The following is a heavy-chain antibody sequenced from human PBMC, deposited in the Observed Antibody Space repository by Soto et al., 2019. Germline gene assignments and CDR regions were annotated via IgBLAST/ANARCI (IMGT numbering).Heavy chain of an antibody. CDR3: ASSPLVDWFDP. CDR1: GGSISSSSYY. CDR2: IYYSGST. D-gene: IGHD6-6*01. V-gene: IGHV4-39*01. J-gene: IGHJ5*02. Sequence: SETLSLTCTVSGGSISSSSYYWGWIRQPPGKGLEWIGSIYYSGSTYYNPSLKSRVTISVDTSKNQFSLKLSSVTAADTAVYYCASSPLVDWFDPWGQGTLVTVSS.